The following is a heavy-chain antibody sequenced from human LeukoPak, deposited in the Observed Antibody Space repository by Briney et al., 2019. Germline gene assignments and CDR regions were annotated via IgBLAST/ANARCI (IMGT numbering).Heavy chain of an antibody. CDR1: GFTFSRYI. D-gene: IGHD3-16*01. J-gene: IGHJ5*02. CDR2: ISSSSNYI. V-gene: IGHV3-21*01. Sequence: GGSLRLSCAASGFTFSRYIMNWVRQAPGQGLEWVSSISSSSNYIYYADSVKGRFTISRDNAKNSLFLQMNSLRAEDTAVYYCASDPGGRFDPWGQGTLVTVSS. CDR3: ASDPGGRFDP.